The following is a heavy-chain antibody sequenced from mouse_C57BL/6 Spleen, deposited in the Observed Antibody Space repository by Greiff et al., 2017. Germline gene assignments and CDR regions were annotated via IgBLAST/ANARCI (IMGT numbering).Heavy chain of an antibody. D-gene: IGHD1-1*01. CDR3: ARSPLITTVVANYYARDY. CDR1: GYTFTSYW. J-gene: IGHJ4*01. CDR2: IFPGSGST. V-gene: IGHV1-55*01. Sequence: QVQLQQPGAELVKPGASVKMSCKASGYTFTSYWITWVKQRPGQGLEWIGDIFPGSGSTNYNEKFKSKATLTVDTSASTAYMQLSSLTSEDSAVYYCARSPLITTVVANYYARDYWGQGTSVTVSA.